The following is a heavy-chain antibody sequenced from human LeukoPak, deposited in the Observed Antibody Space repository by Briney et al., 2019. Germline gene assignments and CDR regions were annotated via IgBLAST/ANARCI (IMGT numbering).Heavy chain of an antibody. CDR2: ISSSSSYI. D-gene: IGHD6-13*01. J-gene: IGHJ4*02. Sequence: GGSLRLSCAASGFTFSSYSMNWVRQAPGKGLEWVSSISSSSSYIYYADSVKGRFTISRDNAKNSLYLQMNSLRAEDTAVYYCARTQELVLGLFDYWGQGTLVTVSS. CDR3: ARTQELVLGLFDY. V-gene: IGHV3-21*04. CDR1: GFTFSSYS.